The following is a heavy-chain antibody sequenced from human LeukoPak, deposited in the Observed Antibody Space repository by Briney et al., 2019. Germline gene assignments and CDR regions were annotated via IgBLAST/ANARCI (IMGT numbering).Heavy chain of an antibody. CDR3: AKVYYDTSGYKPLDY. J-gene: IGHJ4*02. V-gene: IGHV3-43*01. D-gene: IGHD3-22*01. CDR2: ISWNGVTT. Sequence: GGSLRLSCAASGFSFRGYTMHWVRQVPGKGLEWVSLISWNGVTTYYGDSVKGRFTISRDNAKNSLYLQMNSLRAEDTAVYYCAKVYYDTSGYKPLDYWGQGTLVTVSS. CDR1: GFSFRGYT.